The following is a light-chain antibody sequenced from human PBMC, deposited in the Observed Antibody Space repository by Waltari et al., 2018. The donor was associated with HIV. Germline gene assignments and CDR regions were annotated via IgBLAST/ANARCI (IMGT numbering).Light chain of an antibody. J-gene: IGKJ5*01. CDR2: LGS. CDR1: QSILHSNKKNY. Sequence: DIVMNKSPLSLPVTPGEPASISCKSSQSILHSNKKNYLDWYLQTPGQSPQLLIYLGSNRASRVPDRFSGSGSGTDFTLKISRVEADDVGVYYCMQALQTITFGQGTRLEIK. V-gene: IGKV2-28*01. CDR3: MQALQTIT.